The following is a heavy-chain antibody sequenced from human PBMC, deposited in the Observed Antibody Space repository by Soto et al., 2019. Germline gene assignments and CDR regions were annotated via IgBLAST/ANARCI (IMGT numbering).Heavy chain of an antibody. Sequence: GGSLRLSCAASGFTFSSYAMSWVRQAPGKGLEWVSAISGSGGSTYYADSVKGRFTISRDNSKNTLYLQMNSLRAEDTAVYYFAKCNRAIRLVFDYWGQGTLFTVAA. J-gene: IGHJ4*02. D-gene: IGHD3-16*01. V-gene: IGHV3-23*01. CDR3: AKCNRAIRLVFDY. CDR1: GFTFSSYA. CDR2: ISGSGGST.